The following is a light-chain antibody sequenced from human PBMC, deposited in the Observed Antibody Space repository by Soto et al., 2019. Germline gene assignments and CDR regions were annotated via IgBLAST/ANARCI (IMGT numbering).Light chain of an antibody. CDR2: KAS. CDR1: QSISSW. V-gene: IGKV1-5*03. J-gene: IGKJ1*01. CDR3: QQYNSYLVT. Sequence: DIQMTQSPSTLSASVGDRVTITCRASQSISSWLAWYQQKPGKAPKLLIYKASSLESGVPSRFSGSGSGTEFTLTISSLQPDDFATYYCQQYNSYLVTFGKGTKVEIK.